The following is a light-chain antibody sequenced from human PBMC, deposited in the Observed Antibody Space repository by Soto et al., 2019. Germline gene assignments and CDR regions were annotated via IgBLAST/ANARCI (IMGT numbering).Light chain of an antibody. J-gene: IGLJ2*01. CDR1: SSDVGGYNY. Sequence: QLVLTQPPSASGSPGQSVTISCTGTSSDVGGYNYVSWYQQHPGKAPKLMISEVSKRPSGVPDRFSGYKSGNTASLTVSGLQAEYEADYYFSSFAGNNNLVFGGGTKLNVL. CDR3: SSFAGNNNLV. CDR2: EVS. V-gene: IGLV2-8*01.